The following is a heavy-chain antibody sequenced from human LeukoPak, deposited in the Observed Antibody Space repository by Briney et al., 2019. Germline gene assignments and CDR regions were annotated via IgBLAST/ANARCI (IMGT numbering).Heavy chain of an antibody. V-gene: IGHV3-48*03. D-gene: IGHD2-2*01. CDR2: ISSSGSTI. CDR1: GFTFSSYE. CDR3: ASAEQRSIVPAAFDY. J-gene: IGHJ4*02. Sequence: PGGSLRLSCAASGFTFSSYEMNWVRQAPGKGLEWVSYISSSGSTIYYADSVRGRFTISRDNAKNSLYLQMNSLRAEDTAVYYCASAEQRSIVPAAFDYWGQGTLVTVSS.